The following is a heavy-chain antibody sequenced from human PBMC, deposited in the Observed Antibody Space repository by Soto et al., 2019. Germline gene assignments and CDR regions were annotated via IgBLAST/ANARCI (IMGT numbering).Heavy chain of an antibody. Sequence: PSETLSLTCTVSGGSISSSSYYWGWIRQPPGKGLEWIGSIYYSGSTYYNPSLKSRVTISVDTSKSQFSLKLSSVTAADTAVYYCARGGTGRGYSYGYEYYYYYYYMDVWGKGTTVTVSS. J-gene: IGHJ6*03. D-gene: IGHD5-18*01. CDR1: GGSISSSSYY. CDR3: ARGGTGRGYSYGYEYYYYYYYMDV. CDR2: IYYSGST. V-gene: IGHV4-39*01.